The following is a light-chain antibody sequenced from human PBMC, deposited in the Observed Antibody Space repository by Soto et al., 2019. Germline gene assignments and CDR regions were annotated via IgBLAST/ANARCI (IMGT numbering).Light chain of an antibody. CDR2: QIS. Sequence: DILLTQTPLSSPVTLGQPASFSCRSSRSLLHSDGNTYLSWLHPRPGQPPRLLIYQISQRLSGVPDRFSGSGAGTSFTLKISRVDPQDVGIYFCMQSLQLRTFGQGAKVDIK. J-gene: IGKJ1*01. CDR1: RSLLHSDGNTY. V-gene: IGKV2-24*01. CDR3: MQSLQLRT.